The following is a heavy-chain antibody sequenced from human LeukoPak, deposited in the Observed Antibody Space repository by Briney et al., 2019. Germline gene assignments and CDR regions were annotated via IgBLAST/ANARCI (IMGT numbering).Heavy chain of an antibody. CDR3: ARDPGSSSSGRPWYFDL. Sequence: SETLSLTCTVSGGSISIYYWSWIRQPPGKGLEWIGYIYYSGSTNYNPSLKSRVTISVDTSKNQFSLKLSSVTAADTAVYYCARDPGSSSSGRPWYFDLWGRGTLVTVSS. V-gene: IGHV4-59*01. CDR2: IYYSGST. J-gene: IGHJ2*01. CDR1: GGSISIYY. D-gene: IGHD6-6*01.